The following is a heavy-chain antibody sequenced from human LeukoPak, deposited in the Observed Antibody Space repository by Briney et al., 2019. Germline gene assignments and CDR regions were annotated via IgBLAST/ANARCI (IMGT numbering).Heavy chain of an antibody. CDR3: ARDPSKYSGYGIDYGDYYFDY. CDR1: GGTFSRYA. D-gene: IGHD4-17*01. Sequence: SVSVSCVSSGGTFSRYAIGWVGQARGQELEWMGGIIPIFGTANYAQKFQGRVTITADESTSTAYMELSSLRSEDTAVYYCARDPSKYSGYGIDYGDYYFDYWGQGTLVTVSS. CDR2: IIPIFGTA. V-gene: IGHV1-69*01. J-gene: IGHJ4*02.